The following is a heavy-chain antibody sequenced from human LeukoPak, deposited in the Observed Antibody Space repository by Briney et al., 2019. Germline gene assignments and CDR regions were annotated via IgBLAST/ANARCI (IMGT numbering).Heavy chain of an antibody. CDR3: AAAGTFEYFDY. CDR1: RYIFTSYY. J-gene: IGHJ4*02. CDR2: IIPIFGTT. D-gene: IGHD6-13*01. V-gene: IGHV1-69*13. Sequence: ASVKVSCKASRYIFTSYYIHWVRQAPGQGLEWMGGIIPIFGTTNFAQKFQGRVTITADESTSTAYMELSSLRSDDTAVYYCAAAGTFEYFDYWGQGTLVTVSS.